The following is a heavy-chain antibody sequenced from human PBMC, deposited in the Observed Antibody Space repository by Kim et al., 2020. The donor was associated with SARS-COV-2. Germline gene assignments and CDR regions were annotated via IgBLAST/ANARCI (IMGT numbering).Heavy chain of an antibody. V-gene: IGHV4-30-4*01. D-gene: IGHD3-22*01. CDR1: GGSISSGDYY. CDR2: IYYSGST. CDR3: ARARITMIVVVTHFDY. J-gene: IGHJ4*02. Sequence: SETMSLTCTVSGGSISSGDYYWSWIRQPPGKGLEWIGYIYYSGSTYYNPSLKSRVTISVDTSKNQFSLKLSSVTAADTAVYYCARARITMIVVVTHFDYWGQGTLVTVSS.